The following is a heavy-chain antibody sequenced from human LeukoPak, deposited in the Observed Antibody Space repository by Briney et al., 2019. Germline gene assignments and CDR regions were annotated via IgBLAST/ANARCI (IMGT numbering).Heavy chain of an antibody. CDR3: ARITFWSGYNLDY. D-gene: IGHD3-3*01. CDR1: GFIFSSYA. CDR2: IYSGGST. Sequence: GGSLRLSCATSGFIFSSYAMSWVRQAPGKGLEWVSVIYSGGSTYYADSVKGRFTISRDNSKNTLYLQMNSLRAEDTAVYYCARITFWSGYNLDYWGQGTLVTVSS. J-gene: IGHJ4*02. V-gene: IGHV3-53*01.